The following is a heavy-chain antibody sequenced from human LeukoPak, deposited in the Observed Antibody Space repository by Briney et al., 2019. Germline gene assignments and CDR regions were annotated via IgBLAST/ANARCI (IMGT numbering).Heavy chain of an antibody. CDR1: GYTFTSYD. J-gene: IGHJ4*02. Sequence: ASVKVSRKASGYTFTSYDINWVRQATGQGLEWMGWMNPNSGSTGYAQKFQGRVTMTRNTSISTAYMELSSLRSEDTAVCYCARTYYDSSGYSGFDYWGQGTLVTVSS. CDR2: MNPNSGST. D-gene: IGHD3-22*01. CDR3: ARTYYDSSGYSGFDY. V-gene: IGHV1-8*01.